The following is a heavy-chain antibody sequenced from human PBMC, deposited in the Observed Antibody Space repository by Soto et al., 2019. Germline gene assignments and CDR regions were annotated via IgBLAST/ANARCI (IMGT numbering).Heavy chain of an antibody. CDR1: GFTFSSYA. J-gene: IGHJ6*02. D-gene: IGHD6-13*01. Sequence: QVQLVESGGGVVQPGRSLRLSCAASGFTFSSYAMHWVRQAPGKGLEWVAVISYDGSNKYYADSVKGRFTISRDNSKNTLYLQMNSLRAEDTAVYYCARDSPRAAYYYCMDVWGQGTTVTVSS. CDR2: ISYDGSNK. V-gene: IGHV3-30-3*01. CDR3: ARDSPRAAYYYCMDV.